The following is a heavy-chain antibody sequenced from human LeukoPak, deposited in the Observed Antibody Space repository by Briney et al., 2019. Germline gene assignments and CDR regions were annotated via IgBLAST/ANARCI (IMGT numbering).Heavy chain of an antibody. V-gene: IGHV3-30*02. CDR2: IRYDGGNK. CDR1: GFTFSSYG. J-gene: IGHJ4*02. Sequence: PGGSLRLSCAASGFTFSSYGMHWVRQAPGKGLEWVAFIRYDGGNKYYADSVKGRFTISRDNSKNTLYLQMNSLRAEDTAVYYCAARVTVAGVFDYWGQGTLVTVSS. D-gene: IGHD6-19*01. CDR3: AARVTVAGVFDY.